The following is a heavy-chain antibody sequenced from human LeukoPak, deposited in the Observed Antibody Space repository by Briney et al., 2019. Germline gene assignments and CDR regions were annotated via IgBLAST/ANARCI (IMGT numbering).Heavy chain of an antibody. CDR3: AREGRGYDSRRQAQDY. Sequence: PGGSLRLSCAASGFTFSSYAMNWVRQAPGKGLEWISSISGSGDNTYYADSVKGRFTISRDNSKNTLYLQMNSLRAEDTAVYYCAREGRGYDSRRQAQDYWGQGTLVTVSS. J-gene: IGHJ4*02. CDR1: GFTFSSYA. D-gene: IGHD5-12*01. CDR2: ISGSGDNT. V-gene: IGHV3-23*01.